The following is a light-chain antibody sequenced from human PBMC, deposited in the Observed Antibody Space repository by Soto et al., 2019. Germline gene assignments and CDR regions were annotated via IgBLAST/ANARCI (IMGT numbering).Light chain of an antibody. CDR1: RSNIGSAI. CDR3: AAWDDSLSVV. V-gene: IGLV1-47*01. J-gene: IGLJ2*01. CDR2: MNN. Sequence: QSVLTQPPSLSGTPGKTVTISCIGSRSNIGSAIVHWYQQIPGTAPKHLIYMNNQRPSGVPDRFSGSKSGTSASLVITGLRSEDEADYYCAAWDDSLSVVFGGGTKLTVL.